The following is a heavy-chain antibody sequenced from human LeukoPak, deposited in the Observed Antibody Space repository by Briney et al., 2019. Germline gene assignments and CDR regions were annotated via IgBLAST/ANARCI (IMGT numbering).Heavy chain of an antibody. D-gene: IGHD2-8*01. CDR3: ARDNPGCTNGVCDTTFDY. CDR1: GFTFSSYG. J-gene: IGHJ4*02. CDR2: ISYDGSNK. V-gene: IGHV3-30*03. Sequence: GRSLRLSCAASGFTFSSYGMHWVRQAPGKGLEWVAVISYDGSNKYYADSVKGRFTISRDNSKNTLYLQMNSLRAEDTAVYYCARDNPGCTNGVCDTTFDYWGQGTLVTVSS.